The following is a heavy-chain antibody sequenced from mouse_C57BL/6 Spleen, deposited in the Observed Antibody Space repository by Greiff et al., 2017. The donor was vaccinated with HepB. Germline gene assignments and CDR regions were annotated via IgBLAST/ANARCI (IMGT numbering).Heavy chain of an antibody. D-gene: IGHD2-4*01. CDR3: ARSGTMITSFDY. J-gene: IGHJ2*01. Sequence: QVQLQQSGAELVRPGTSVKVSCKASGYAFTNYLIEWVKQRPGQGLEWIGVINPGSGGTNYNEKFKGKATLTADKSSSTAYMQLSSLTSEDSAVYFCARSGTMITSFDYWGQGTTLTVSS. V-gene: IGHV1-54*01. CDR2: INPGSGGT. CDR1: GYAFTNYL.